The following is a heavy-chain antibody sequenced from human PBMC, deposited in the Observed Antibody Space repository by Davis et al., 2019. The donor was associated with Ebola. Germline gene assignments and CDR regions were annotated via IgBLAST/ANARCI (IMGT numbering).Heavy chain of an antibody. Sequence: PGGSLRLSCAASGFTFSSYWMHWVRQAPGKGLVWVSRVNSDGSSTSYADSVKGRFTISRDNSKNTLYLQMNSLRAEDTAVYYCARDRGTAMTDNYYYGMDVWGQGTTVTVSS. J-gene: IGHJ6*02. CDR3: ARDRGTAMTDNYYYGMDV. CDR1: GFTFSSYW. CDR2: VNSDGSST. V-gene: IGHV3-74*01. D-gene: IGHD5-18*01.